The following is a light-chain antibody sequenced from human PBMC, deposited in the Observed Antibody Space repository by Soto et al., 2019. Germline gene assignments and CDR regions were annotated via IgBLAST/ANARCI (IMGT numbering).Light chain of an antibody. J-gene: IGKJ1*01. CDR1: QSISTK. CDR3: QQYGSSGT. Sequence: IVMTQSPATLSVSPGGRATLSCRASQSISTKLAWYQQKPGQAPRLLIYGASTRAPGIPVRFSGSGSGTDFTLTISRLEPEDFAVYYCQQYGSSGTFGQGTKVDIK. CDR2: GAS. V-gene: IGKV3-20*01.